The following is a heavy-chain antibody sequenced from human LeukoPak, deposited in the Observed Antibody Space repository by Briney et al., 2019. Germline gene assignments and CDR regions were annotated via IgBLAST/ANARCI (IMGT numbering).Heavy chain of an antibody. V-gene: IGHV3-74*01. CDR3: ATEGGYCFSTACYKYFQH. J-gene: IGHJ1*01. CDR1: GFTFSNYW. D-gene: IGHD2-2*02. CDR2: IYPDGSST. Sequence: GGSLRLSCAASGFTFSNYWMHWVRQAPGKGLVWVSRIYPDGSSTTYADSVEGRFTISRDNAKNTLYLQMNGLRAEDTAVYYCATEGGYCFSTACYKYFQHWGQGTLVTVSS.